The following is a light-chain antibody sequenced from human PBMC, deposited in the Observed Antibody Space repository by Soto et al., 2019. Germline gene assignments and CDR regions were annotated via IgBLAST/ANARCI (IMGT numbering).Light chain of an antibody. CDR2: NNE. CDR1: TSNIGSNN. CDR3: SSYAGSNNLV. Sequence: QSVLTQPPSASGTPGQRVTISCSGSTSNIGSNNVNWYRQLPGTAPKLLLFNNERRPSGVPGRVSGSKSGTSASLAISGLQSEDEADYYCSSYAGSNNLVFGGGTKLTVL. V-gene: IGLV1-44*01. J-gene: IGLJ3*02.